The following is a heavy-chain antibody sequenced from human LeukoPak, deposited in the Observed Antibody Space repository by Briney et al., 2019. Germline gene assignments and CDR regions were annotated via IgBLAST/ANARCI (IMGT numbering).Heavy chain of an antibody. CDR2: INHSGST. V-gene: IGHV4-34*01. CDR1: GGSFSGYY. D-gene: IGHD3-3*01. Sequence: SETLSLTCAVYGGSFSGYYWSWIRQPPGKGREWIGEINHSGSTNYNPSLKSRVTISVDTSKNQFSLKLSSVTAADTAVYYCARGWGLTGWGLLRLWGQGTLVTVSS. CDR3: ARGWGLTGWGLLRL. J-gene: IGHJ4*02.